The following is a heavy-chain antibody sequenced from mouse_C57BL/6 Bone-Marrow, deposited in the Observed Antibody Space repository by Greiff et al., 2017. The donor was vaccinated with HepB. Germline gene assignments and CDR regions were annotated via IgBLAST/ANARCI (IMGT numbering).Heavy chain of an antibody. J-gene: IGHJ3*01. V-gene: IGHV1-42*01. CDR2: INPSTGGT. CDR1: GYSFTGYY. D-gene: IGHD1-1*01. Sequence: DVKLQESGPELVKPGASVKISCKASGYSFTGYYMNWVKQSPEKSLEWIGEINPSTGGTTYNQKFKAKATLTVDKSSSTAYMQLKSLTSEDSAVYYCAYYYGSSSWFAYWGQGTLVTVSA. CDR3: AYYYGSSSWFAY.